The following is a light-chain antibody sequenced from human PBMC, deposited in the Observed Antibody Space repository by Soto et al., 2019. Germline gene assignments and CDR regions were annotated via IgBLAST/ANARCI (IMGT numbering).Light chain of an antibody. Sequence: DIQLTQSPSFLSASVGDGVTITWRASQGISSYLAWYQQKPGKAPKLLIYAASTLQSGVPSRFSGSGSGTEFTLTISSLQPEDFATYYCQQLNSYPITFGQGTRLEIK. V-gene: IGKV1-9*01. CDR2: AAS. J-gene: IGKJ5*01. CDR1: QGISSY. CDR3: QQLNSYPIT.